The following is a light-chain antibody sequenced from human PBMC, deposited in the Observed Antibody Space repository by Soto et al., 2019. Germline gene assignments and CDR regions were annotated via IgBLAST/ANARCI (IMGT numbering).Light chain of an antibody. CDR3: QPSYSPIT. V-gene: IGKV1-39*01. CDR1: QSISSY. J-gene: IGKJ3*01. Sequence: DIPMTQSPSSLSASVGDRVTITCRASQSISSYLNWYQQKPGKAPKLLIYAASSLQSGVPSRLSGSGSRTDFTLTISSLHPEDFATYYCQPSYSPITFGPGTKVDIK. CDR2: AAS.